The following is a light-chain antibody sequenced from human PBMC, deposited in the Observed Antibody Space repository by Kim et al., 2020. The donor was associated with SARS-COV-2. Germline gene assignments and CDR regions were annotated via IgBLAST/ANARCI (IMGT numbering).Light chain of an antibody. Sequence: AAVRDEVTSKRRASQDIKNDLGWYQQKPGKAPKRLMYEGSSLESGVPSRFSGSGSGTDFTLNISRLQAEDCGSYYCLQDLRYPLTFGGGTKVDIK. CDR3: LQDLRYPLT. CDR2: EGS. J-gene: IGKJ4*01. V-gene: IGKV1-6*01. CDR1: QDIKND.